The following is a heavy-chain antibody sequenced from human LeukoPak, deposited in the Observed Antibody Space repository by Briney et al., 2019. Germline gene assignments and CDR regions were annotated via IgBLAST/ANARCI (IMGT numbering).Heavy chain of an antibody. Sequence: PGGSLRLSCAASGFTFGSYAMQWVRQAPGKGLEWVSYITYNSGTIFYADSVKGRFTISRDNAKDSLYLQMSSLRDEDTAVYYCARDSGYSYADDYWGQAALVTVCS. V-gene: IGHV3-48*02. CDR2: ITYNSGTI. CDR3: ARDSGYSYADDY. J-gene: IGHJ4*02. D-gene: IGHD5-18*01. CDR1: GFTFGSYA.